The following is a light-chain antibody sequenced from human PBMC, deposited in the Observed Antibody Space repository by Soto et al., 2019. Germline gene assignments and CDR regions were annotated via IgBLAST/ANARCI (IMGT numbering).Light chain of an antibody. CDR1: RDISNS. Sequence: DIQMTQSPSSVSASVGDRLTITCRASRDISNSLAWYQQTPGKAPKLLLRGASSLHRGVPSRFSGGGAGTEFTLTISSLQPEDFATYYCQQTSAFPRTFGQVTKVDIK. V-gene: IGKV1-12*01. CDR2: GAS. J-gene: IGKJ1*01. CDR3: QQTSAFPRT.